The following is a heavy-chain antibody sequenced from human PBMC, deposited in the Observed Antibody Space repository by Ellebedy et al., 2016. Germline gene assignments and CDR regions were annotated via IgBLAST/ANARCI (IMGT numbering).Heavy chain of an antibody. CDR3: ARDPRLGGMDV. J-gene: IGHJ6*02. Sequence: SETLSLXXTVSGGSISSTTYYWNWIRQPAGKGLEWIGHIYFSGSTNYSPSLESRVTMSVDTSKNQFSLTLNSVTAADTAVYYCARDPRLGGMDVWGQGTTVTVSS. V-gene: IGHV4-61*10. CDR2: IYFSGST. CDR1: GGSISSTTYY. D-gene: IGHD3-16*01.